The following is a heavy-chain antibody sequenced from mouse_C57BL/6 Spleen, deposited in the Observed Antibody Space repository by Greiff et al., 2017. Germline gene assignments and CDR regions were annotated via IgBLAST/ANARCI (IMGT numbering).Heavy chain of an antibody. CDR3: ASHYYGSLEDY. CDR2: INPNNGGT. Sequence: VQLQQSGPELVKPGASVKISCKASGYTFTDYYMNWVKQSHGKSLEWIGDINPNNGGTSYNQKFKGKATLTVDKSSSTAYMELRSLTSEDSAVYYCASHYYGSLEDYWGQGTLVTVSA. J-gene: IGHJ3*01. CDR1: GYTFTDYY. V-gene: IGHV1-26*01. D-gene: IGHD1-1*01.